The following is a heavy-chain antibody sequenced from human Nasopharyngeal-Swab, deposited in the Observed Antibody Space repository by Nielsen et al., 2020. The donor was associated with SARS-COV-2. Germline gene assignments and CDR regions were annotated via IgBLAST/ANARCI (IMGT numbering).Heavy chain of an antibody. J-gene: IGHJ4*02. D-gene: IGHD4/OR15-4a*01. CDR2: ISAYNGNT. CDR3: ARAMTMVVTIMAY. V-gene: IGHV1-18*01. Sequence: WVRQAPGQGREWMGWISAYNGNTNYAQKLQGRVTMTTDTSTSTAYMELRSLRSDDTAVYYCARAMTMVVTIMAYWGQGTLVTVSS.